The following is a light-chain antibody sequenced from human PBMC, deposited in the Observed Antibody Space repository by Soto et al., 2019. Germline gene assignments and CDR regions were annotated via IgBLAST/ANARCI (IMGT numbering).Light chain of an antibody. V-gene: IGKV1-5*03. CDR3: KEYNSYVYS. CDR1: QSISSW. J-gene: IGKJ2*01. CDR2: KAS. Sequence: DIQMTQSPSTLSASVGDRVTITCRASQSISSWLAWYQQKPGKAPKLLIYKASSLESGVPSRFSGSGSGTESTLTISSLQSDDFATYYCKEYNSYVYSLGKGTKLEIK.